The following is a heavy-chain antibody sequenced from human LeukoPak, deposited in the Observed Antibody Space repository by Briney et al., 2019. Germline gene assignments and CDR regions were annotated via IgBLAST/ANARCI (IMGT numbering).Heavy chain of an antibody. J-gene: IGHJ3*02. V-gene: IGHV3-15*01. D-gene: IGHD3-22*01. CDR3: TTGDYYDLSRLHFI. Sequence: PGGSLRLSCAASGFFLSNSWMSWVRQAPGKGLDWIARVKRRVDGGTTDYAAPVKGRFTISRDDSKNTLYLQMNSLKNEDTAVYFCTTGDYYDLSRLHFIWGQGTMVTVSS. CDR2: VKRRVDGGTT. CDR1: GFFLSNSW.